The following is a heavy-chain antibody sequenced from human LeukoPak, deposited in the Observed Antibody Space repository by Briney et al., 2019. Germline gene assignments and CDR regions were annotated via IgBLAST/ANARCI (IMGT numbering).Heavy chain of an antibody. D-gene: IGHD6-19*01. CDR1: GFTFSSYA. J-gene: IGHJ6*02. CDR3: ASLVAGRPDGDYYYGMDV. V-gene: IGHV3-30-3*01. Sequence: GGSLRLSCAASGFTFSSYAMHWVRQAPGKGLEWVAVISYDGSNKYYADSVKGRFTISRDNSKNTLCLQMNSLRAEDTAVYYCASLVAGRPDGDYYYGMDVWGQGTTVTVSS. CDR2: ISYDGSNK.